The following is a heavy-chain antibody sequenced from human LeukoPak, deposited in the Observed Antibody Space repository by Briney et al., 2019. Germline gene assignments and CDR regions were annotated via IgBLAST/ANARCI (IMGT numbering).Heavy chain of an antibody. CDR1: GYSLTSYW. Sequence: GESLQISCKGFGYSLTSYWIGWVRQMPGKGLEWMGIIYPGDSDTRYSPSFQGQVTISANKSISTAHLQWSSLKASDSAMYYCARHGRDVSGPDYWGQGTLVTVSS. J-gene: IGHJ4*02. CDR3: ARHGRDVSGPDY. D-gene: IGHD5-12*01. V-gene: IGHV5-51*01. CDR2: IYPGDSDT.